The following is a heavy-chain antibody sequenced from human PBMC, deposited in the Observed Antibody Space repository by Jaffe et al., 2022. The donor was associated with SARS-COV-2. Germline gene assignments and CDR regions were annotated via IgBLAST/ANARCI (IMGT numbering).Heavy chain of an antibody. CDR1: GYTFTTYW. D-gene: IGHD2-2*01. CDR3: ARLYCSSTSCFSFDY. J-gene: IGHJ4*02. Sequence: EVQLVQSGAEVKKPGESLNISCQGSGYTFTTYWIGWVRQMPGKGLEWMGNIYPADSETRYSPSFQGQVTISADKSISTAYLQWSSLRASDTAMYYCARLYCSSTSCFSFDYWGPGTLVTVSS. CDR2: IYPADSET. V-gene: IGHV5-51*01.